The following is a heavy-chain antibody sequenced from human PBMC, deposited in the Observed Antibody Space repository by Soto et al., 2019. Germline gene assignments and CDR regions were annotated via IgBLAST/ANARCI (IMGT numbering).Heavy chain of an antibody. V-gene: IGHV3-7*02. Sequence: EVQLVESGGGLVQPGGSLRLSCTTSGLAFSTYWMAWVRQAPGKGLEWVGNTKPDETETYYAGSVEGRFTISRDNAKSSLYLQMDSLRVEDTTVYYCATIGDVTFHYWGQGTPVTVSS. CDR1: GLAFSTYW. CDR2: TKPDETET. D-gene: IGHD4-4*01. CDR3: ATIGDVTFHY. J-gene: IGHJ4*02.